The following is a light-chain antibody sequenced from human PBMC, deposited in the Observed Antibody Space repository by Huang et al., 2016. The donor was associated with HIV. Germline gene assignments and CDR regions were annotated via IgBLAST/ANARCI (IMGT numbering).Light chain of an antibody. CDR2: GAS. V-gene: IGKV3-15*01. CDR1: QSIRTD. CDR3: QKYNNWPIT. Sequence: EIVMTQSQGTLSVSPGEGVTLSCRASQSIRTDLAWYQQKPGQAPRLLMYGASTRATGIPARFSGSGSGTDFTLSISSLQSEDFAVYYCQKYNNWPITFGQGTRLEIK. J-gene: IGKJ5*01.